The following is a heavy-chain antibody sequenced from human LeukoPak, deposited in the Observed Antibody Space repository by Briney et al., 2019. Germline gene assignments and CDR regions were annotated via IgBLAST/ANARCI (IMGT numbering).Heavy chain of an antibody. CDR3: ARDYGGNVFDY. CDR2: IYSGGST. D-gene: IGHD4-23*01. CDR1: GFTVSSNY. J-gene: IGHJ4*02. Sequence: GGSLRLSCAASGFTVSSNYMSWVRQAPGKGLEWVSVIYSGGSTYYADSVKGRFTISRDNSKNTLYLQMNSLRAEDTAVYYCARDYGGNVFDYWGQGTLVTVSS. V-gene: IGHV3-53*01.